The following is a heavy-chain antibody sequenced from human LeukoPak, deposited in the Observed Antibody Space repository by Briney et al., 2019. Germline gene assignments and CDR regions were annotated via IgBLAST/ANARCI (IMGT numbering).Heavy chain of an antibody. V-gene: IGHV4-39*01. CDR3: ARSYYYGSYGMDV. Sequence: PSETLSLTCTVSGGSISSSSYYWGWIRQPPGKGLEWIGSIYYSGSTYYNPSLKSRVTISVDTSKNQFPLKLSSVTAADTAVYYCARSYYYGSYGMDVWGQGTTVTVSS. J-gene: IGHJ6*02. CDR2: IYYSGST. CDR1: GGSISSSSYY. D-gene: IGHD3-10*01.